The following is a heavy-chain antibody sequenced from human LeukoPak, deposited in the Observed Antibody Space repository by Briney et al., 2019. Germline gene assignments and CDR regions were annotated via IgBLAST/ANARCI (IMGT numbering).Heavy chain of an antibody. V-gene: IGHV4-4*07. D-gene: IGHD5-24*01. CDR3: ARERAEEMATIVLGIDAFDI. CDR2: IYTSGST. J-gene: IGHJ3*02. CDR1: GGSISSYY. Sequence: SETLSLTCTVSGGSISSYYWSWIRQPAGKGLEWIGRIYTSGSTNYNPSLKSRVTMSVDTSKNQFSLKLSSVTAADTAVYYCARERAEEMATIVLGIDAFDIWGQGTMVTVSS.